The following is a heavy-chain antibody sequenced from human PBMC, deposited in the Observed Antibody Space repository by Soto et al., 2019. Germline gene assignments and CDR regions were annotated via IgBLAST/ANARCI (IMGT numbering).Heavy chain of an antibody. J-gene: IGHJ5*02. CDR1: GFTFSSYS. CDR3: ARHPERIAQIGWFED. D-gene: IGHD6-13*01. CDR2: ISSSSSTI. V-gene: IGHV3-48*01. Sequence: GSLRLSCAASGFTFSSYSMNWVRQAPGKGLEWVSYISSSSSTIYYADSVKGRFTISRDNAKNSLYLQMNSLRAEDTAVYYCARHPERIAQIGWFEDWGQGTLVTVSS.